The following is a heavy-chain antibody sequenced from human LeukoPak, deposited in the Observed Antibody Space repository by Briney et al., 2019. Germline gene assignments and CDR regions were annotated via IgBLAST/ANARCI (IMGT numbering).Heavy chain of an antibody. J-gene: IGHJ1*01. CDR2: IKSKSDGGTI. D-gene: IGHD3-3*01. CDR3: STGITTIFGVF. CDR1: GFTFSVAW. V-gene: IGHV3-15*01. Sequence: GGSLRLSCAASGFTFSVAWMTWVRQAPGKGLEWGGRIKSKSDGGTIDYAAPVKGRFTILRDDSKNTLYLQMTSLKSEDTAVYYCSTGITTIFGVFWGQGSLVTVSS.